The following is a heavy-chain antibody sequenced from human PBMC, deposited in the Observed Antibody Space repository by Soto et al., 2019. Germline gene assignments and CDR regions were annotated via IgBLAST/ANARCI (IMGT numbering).Heavy chain of an antibody. V-gene: IGHV1-46*01. Sequence: ASVKFSCKASGYTFTSHYMHWVRQSPGQRLEWMGIINPSGGSTSYAQKFQGRVTMTRDTSTSTVYMELSSLRSEDTAVYYCARDQSFLGRNKGEAGLPTSVYYYYYYGMDVWGQGTTVTVSS. CDR1: GYTFTSHY. CDR3: ARDQSFLGRNKGEAGLPTSVYYYYYYGMDV. D-gene: IGHD6-13*01. CDR2: INPSGGST. J-gene: IGHJ6*02.